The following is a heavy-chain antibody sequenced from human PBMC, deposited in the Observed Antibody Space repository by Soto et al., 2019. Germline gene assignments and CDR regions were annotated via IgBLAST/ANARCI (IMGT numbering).Heavy chain of an antibody. CDR1: GYTFTSYG. CDR3: ARRGEMATGYEEKYYFDY. J-gene: IGHJ4*02. Sequence: ASVKVYCKASGYTFTSYGISWVRQAPGQVLEWMGWISAYNVNTNYAQKLQGRVTMTTDTSTSTAYMELRSLRSDDTAVYYCARRGEMATGYEEKYYFDYWGQGALVTVS. V-gene: IGHV1-18*01. D-gene: IGHD3-16*01. CDR2: ISAYNVNT.